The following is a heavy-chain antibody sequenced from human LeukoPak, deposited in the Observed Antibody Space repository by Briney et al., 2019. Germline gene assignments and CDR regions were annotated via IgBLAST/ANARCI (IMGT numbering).Heavy chain of an antibody. CDR1: GVSVTTSF. D-gene: IGHD2-15*01. J-gene: IGHJ4*02. CDR2: VSSDGTT. Sequence: PSETLSLTCSVSGVSVTTSFWNWIRQSPGKGLEWIGYVSSDGTTNYTPALRSRLIMSVDTAKNDISLILTSVTAADTAIYYCARLDCVLEGCYNYWGRGTLVTVSS. CDR3: ARLDCVLEGCYNY. V-gene: IGHV4-59*08.